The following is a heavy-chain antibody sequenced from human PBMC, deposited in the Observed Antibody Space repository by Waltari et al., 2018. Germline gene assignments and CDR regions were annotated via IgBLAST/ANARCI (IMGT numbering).Heavy chain of an antibody. Sequence: QVQLVQSGSELKKPGASVKVSCKASGYTFTSYAMNWVRQAPGQGLEWMGWINTNTGNPTYAQGFTGRFVFSLDTYVSTAYLQSSSLKAEDSAVYYCASLKWGPYYYDSSGYYYSTFDICGQGTMVTVSS. J-gene: IGHJ3*02. CDR2: INTNTGNP. CDR3: ASLKWGPYYYDSSGYYYSTFDI. V-gene: IGHV7-4-1*02. D-gene: IGHD3-22*01. CDR1: GYTFTSYA.